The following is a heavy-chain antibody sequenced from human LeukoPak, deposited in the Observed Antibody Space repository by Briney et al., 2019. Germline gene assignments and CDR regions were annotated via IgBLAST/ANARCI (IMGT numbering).Heavy chain of an antibody. CDR1: GFTFGDYW. CDR2: IRQDGSEK. Sequence: GGSLRLSCAASGFTFGDYWMSWVRQTPGKGLEWVANIRQDGSEKYYVDSVKGRFTVSRDNAKKSLYLQMNSLRAEDTAVHYCARGSTDYNHFWLSYWGQGTLVTVSS. D-gene: IGHD4-11*01. V-gene: IGHV3-7*04. J-gene: IGHJ4*02. CDR3: ARGSTDYNHFWLSY.